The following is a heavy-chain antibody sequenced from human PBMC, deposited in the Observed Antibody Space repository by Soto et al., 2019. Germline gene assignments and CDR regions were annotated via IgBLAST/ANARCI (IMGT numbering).Heavy chain of an antibody. CDR1: GFTFSSYG. V-gene: IGHV3-30*18. J-gene: IGHJ4*02. D-gene: IGHD3-10*01. CDR2: ISYDGSNK. CDR3: AKDVYGRNYYGLDH. Sequence: GGSLRLSCAASGFTFSSYGMHWVRQAPGKGLEWVAVISYDGSNKYYADSVKGRFTISRDNSKNTLYLQMNSLRAEDTAVYYCAKDVYGRNYYGLDHWGQGTLVTVSS.